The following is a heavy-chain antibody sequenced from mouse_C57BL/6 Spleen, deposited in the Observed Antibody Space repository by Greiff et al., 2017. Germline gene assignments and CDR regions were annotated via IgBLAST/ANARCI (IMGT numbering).Heavy chain of an antibody. CDR1: GYTFTSYW. J-gene: IGHJ3*01. CDR2: IDPSDSET. D-gene: IGHD2-3*01. CDR3: ARNDGCNGSWFAY. V-gene: IGHV1-52*01. Sequence: VQLQQPGAELVRPGSSVKLSCKASGYTFTSYWMHWVKQRPIQGLEWIGNIDPSDSETHYNQKFKDKATLTVDKSSSTAYMQLSSLTSEDSAVYYCARNDGCNGSWFAYWGQGTLVTVSA.